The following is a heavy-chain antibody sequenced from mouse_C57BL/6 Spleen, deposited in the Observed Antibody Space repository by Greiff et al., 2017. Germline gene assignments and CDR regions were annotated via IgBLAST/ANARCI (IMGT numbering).Heavy chain of an antibody. J-gene: IGHJ4*01. CDR2: ISSGGSYP. V-gene: IGHV5-6*01. CDR3: ARQGYYDHAAGHYYAMAY. CDR1: GFTFSSYG. Sequence: EVKLMESGGDLVKPGGSLKLSCAASGFTFSSYGMSWVRQTPDKRLAWVATISSGGSYPSYPDSVKGRFTISRDNAKNTLYLQMSSLKSEDTAMYYCARQGYYDHAAGHYYAMAYWGQGTSDTVPS. D-gene: IGHD2-4*01.